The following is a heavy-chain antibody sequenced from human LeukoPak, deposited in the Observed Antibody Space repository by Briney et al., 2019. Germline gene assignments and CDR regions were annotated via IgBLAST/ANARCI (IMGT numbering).Heavy chain of an antibody. CDR3: AKDQRVTIFGVVIKASRPLDY. D-gene: IGHD3-3*01. J-gene: IGHJ4*02. V-gene: IGHV3-23*01. CDR1: GFTFSSYA. Sequence: PGGSLRLSCAASGFTFSSYAMSWVRQAPGKGLEWVSAISGSGGSTYYADSVKGRFTISRDNSKNTLYLQMNSLRAEDTAVYYCAKDQRVTIFGVVIKASRPLDYWGQGTLVTVSS. CDR2: ISGSGGST.